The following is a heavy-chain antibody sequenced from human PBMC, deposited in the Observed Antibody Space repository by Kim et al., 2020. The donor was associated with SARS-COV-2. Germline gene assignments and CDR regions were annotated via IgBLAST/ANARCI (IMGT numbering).Heavy chain of an antibody. CDR1: GFTFSSYW. CDR3: ASEKPLWFGDQGAFDI. CDR2: IKQDGSEK. V-gene: IGHV3-7*03. J-gene: IGHJ3*02. Sequence: GGSLRLSCAASGFTFSSYWMSWVRQAPGKGPEWVANIKQDGSEKYYVDSVKGRFTICRDNAKNSLYLQMNSLRAEDTAVYYCASEKPLWFGDQGAFDIWGQGTMVTVSS. D-gene: IGHD3-10*01.